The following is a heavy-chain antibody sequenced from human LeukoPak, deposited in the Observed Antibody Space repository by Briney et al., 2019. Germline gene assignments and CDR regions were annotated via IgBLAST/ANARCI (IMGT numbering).Heavy chain of an antibody. J-gene: IGHJ6*02. CDR1: GFTFSSYA. CDR3: AKDVIAAAGTKVYYYGMDV. CDR2: ISGSGGST. Sequence: GGSLRLSCAASGFTFSSYAMSWVRQAPGNGLEWVSAISGSGGSTYYADSVKGRFTISRDNSKNTLYLQMNSLRAEDTAVYYCAKDVIAAAGTKVYYYGMDVWGQGTTVTVSS. V-gene: IGHV3-23*01. D-gene: IGHD6-13*01.